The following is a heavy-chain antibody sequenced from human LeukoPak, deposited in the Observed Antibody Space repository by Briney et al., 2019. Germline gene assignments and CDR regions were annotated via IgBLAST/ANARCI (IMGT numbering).Heavy chain of an antibody. J-gene: IGHJ4*02. Sequence: PSETLSLTCTVSGGSISSYYWSWIRQPAGKGLEWIGRIYTSGSTNYNPSLKSRVTMSVDTSKNQFSLKLSSVTAADTAVYYCARGRPKRSGYSYGYRGPSVSFDYWGQGTLVTVSS. V-gene: IGHV4-4*07. CDR2: IYTSGST. CDR3: ARGRPKRSGYSYGYRGPSVSFDY. D-gene: IGHD5-18*01. CDR1: GGSISSYY.